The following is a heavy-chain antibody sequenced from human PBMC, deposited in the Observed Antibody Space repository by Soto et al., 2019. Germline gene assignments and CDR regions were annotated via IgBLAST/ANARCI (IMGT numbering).Heavy chain of an antibody. V-gene: IGHV3-20*04. CDR3: ARTRSYGSGSYTSYYYYGIDV. CDR2: INWNGGST. CDR1: GFTFDDYG. D-gene: IGHD3-10*01. Sequence: EVQLVESGGGVVRPGGSLRLYCAASGFTFDDYGMSWVRQAPGKGLEWVSGINWNGGSTGNADSVKGRFTISRDNAKNSLYLQMNSLRAEDTALYYCARTRSYGSGSYTSYYYYGIDVSGQGTTVTVSS. J-gene: IGHJ6*02.